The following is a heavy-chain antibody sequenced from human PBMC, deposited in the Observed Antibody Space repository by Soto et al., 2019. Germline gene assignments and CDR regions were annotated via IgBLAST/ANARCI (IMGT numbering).Heavy chain of an antibody. V-gene: IGHV3-30*18. CDR1: GFTFSSYG. J-gene: IGHJ6*03. Sequence: GGSLRLSCAASGFTFSSYGMHWVRQAPGKGLEWVAVISYDGSNKYYADSVKGRFTISRDNSKNTLYLQMNSLRAEDTAVYYCAKDLMHSSGWFYYYYYMDVWGKWTTVTVSS. CDR3: AKDLMHSSGWFYYYYYMDV. D-gene: IGHD6-19*01. CDR2: ISYDGSNK.